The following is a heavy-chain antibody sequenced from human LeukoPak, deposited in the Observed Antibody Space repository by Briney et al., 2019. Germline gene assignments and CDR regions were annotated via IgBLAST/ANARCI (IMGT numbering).Heavy chain of an antibody. CDR1: GFTFSSYA. D-gene: IGHD6-19*01. J-gene: IGHJ4*02. CDR2: ISGSGGST. V-gene: IGHV3-23*01. Sequence: GGSLRLSCAASGFTFSSYAMIWVRQAPGEGLEWVSGISGSGGSTYYADSVKGRFTISRDNSKDTLYLQMNSLRAEDTAVYYCAPQQWLAHAFDYWGEGALVTVSS. CDR3: APQQWLAHAFDY.